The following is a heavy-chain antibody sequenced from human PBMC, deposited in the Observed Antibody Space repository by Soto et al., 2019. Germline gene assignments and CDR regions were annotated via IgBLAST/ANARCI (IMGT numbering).Heavy chain of an antibody. CDR2: IYWDDDK. V-gene: IGHV2-5*02. D-gene: IGHD3-3*01. CDR3: AHRVLRTVFGLVTTTAIYFDF. Sequence: QITWNESGPTVVRPTETLTLTCRFSGFSLTTSGVGVGWIRQSPGKAPKWLALIYWDDDKRYSASLKSRLTITKDTSKNQVVLTVSDLDPTDTATYYCAHRVLRTVFGLVTTTAIYFDFWAQGTPVAVSS. CDR1: GFSLTTSGVG. J-gene: IGHJ4*02.